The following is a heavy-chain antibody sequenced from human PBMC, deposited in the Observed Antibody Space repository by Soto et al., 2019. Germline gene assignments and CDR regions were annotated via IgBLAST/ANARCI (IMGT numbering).Heavy chain of an antibody. CDR3: ARDKPPGTSVTYYYGMDV. CDR1: GGSISSSNW. CDR2: IYHSGST. D-gene: IGHD6-13*01. V-gene: IGHV4-4*02. Sequence: PSETLSLTCAVSGGSISSSNWWSWVRQPPGKGLEWIGEIYHSGSTNYNPSLKSRVTISVDKSKNQFSLKLSSVTAADTAVYYCARDKPPGTSVTYYYGMDVWRQGTTVTVAS. J-gene: IGHJ6*02.